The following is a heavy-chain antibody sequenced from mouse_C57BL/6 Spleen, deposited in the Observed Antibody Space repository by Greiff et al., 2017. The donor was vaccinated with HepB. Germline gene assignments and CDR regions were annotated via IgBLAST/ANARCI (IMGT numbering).Heavy chain of an antibody. CDR3: ARLSLDYDGYYFDY. J-gene: IGHJ2*01. CDR2: IYPGDGDT. V-gene: IGHV1-80*01. D-gene: IGHD2-4*01. Sequence: QVQLQQSGAELVKPGASVKISCKASGYAFSSYWMNWVKQRPGKGLEWIGQIYPGDGDTNYNGKFKGKATLTADKSSSTAYMQLSSLTSEDSAVYFCARLSLDYDGYYFDYWGQGTTLTVSS. CDR1: GYAFSSYW.